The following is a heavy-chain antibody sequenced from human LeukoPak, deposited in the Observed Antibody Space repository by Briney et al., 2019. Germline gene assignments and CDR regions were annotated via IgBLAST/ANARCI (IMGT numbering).Heavy chain of an antibody. D-gene: IGHD6-13*01. J-gene: IGHJ5*02. CDR2: MYSRGDT. Sequence: PGGSLRLSCAASGFTVSDNYMSWVRQAPGKGLKWVSVMYSRGDTYYAKSVKGRFTFSRDISKNTLYLQMNGLRTEDTAMYYCARDAPQVPAAGVLASWGQGTLVIVSS. V-gene: IGHV3-53*01. CDR3: ARDAPQVPAAGVLAS. CDR1: GFTVSDNY.